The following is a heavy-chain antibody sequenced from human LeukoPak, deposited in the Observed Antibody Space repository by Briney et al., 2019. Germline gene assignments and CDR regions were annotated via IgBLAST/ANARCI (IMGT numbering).Heavy chain of an antibody. D-gene: IGHD6-13*01. Sequence: ASVKVSCKASGYTFTSYGISWVRQAPGQGLEWMGWISAYNGNTNYVQKFQGRVTMTRDTSIRTAYMELSSLRSDDTAVYYCARDKVAAAGLQADDYYYYYMDVWGKGTTVTVSS. J-gene: IGHJ6*03. V-gene: IGHV1-18*01. CDR1: GYTFTSYG. CDR2: ISAYNGNT. CDR3: ARDKVAAAGLQADDYYYYYMDV.